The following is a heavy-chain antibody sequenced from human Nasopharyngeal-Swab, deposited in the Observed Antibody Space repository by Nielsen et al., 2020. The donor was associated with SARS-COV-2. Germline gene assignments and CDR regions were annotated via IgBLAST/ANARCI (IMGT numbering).Heavy chain of an antibody. CDR1: GFTFNIYA. CDR3: AKDDVVRGDAFDI. V-gene: IGHV3-23*01. J-gene: IGHJ3*02. Sequence: GESLKISCIASGFTFNIYAMAWVHRTPGRGLQWVSGISASGGSTYYTDSVKGRFAVSRDNSRNTLYLQIHSLRVEDTALYYCAKDDVVRGDAFDIWGQGTMVTVSS. D-gene: IGHD3-10*01. CDR2: ISASGGST.